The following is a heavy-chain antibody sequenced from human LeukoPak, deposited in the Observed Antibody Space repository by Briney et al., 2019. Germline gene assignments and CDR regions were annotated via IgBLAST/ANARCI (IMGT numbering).Heavy chain of an antibody. CDR3: ARELDYYDSRGYYYG. Sequence: PGGSLRLSCAASGFTFSSYWMHWVRQAPGKGLVWVSRINSDGSSTSYADSVKGRFTISRDNAKNTLYLQMNSLRAEDTAVYYCARELDYYDSRGYYYGWGQGTLVTVSS. D-gene: IGHD3-22*01. V-gene: IGHV3-74*01. J-gene: IGHJ4*02. CDR1: GFTFSSYW. CDR2: INSDGSST.